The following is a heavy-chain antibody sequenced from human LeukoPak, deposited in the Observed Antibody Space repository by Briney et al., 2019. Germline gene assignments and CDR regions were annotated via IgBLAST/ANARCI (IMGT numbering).Heavy chain of an antibody. CDR2: VHYSGST. D-gene: IGHD2-21*02. Sequence: SETLSLTCTVSGGSISDYYWSWIRQPPGKGLEWIGYVHYSGSTSYNPSLKSRVAISVDTSKNQVSLKVSSGTAADTALYYCARGHCVLAYWGQGTLVTVSS. CDR3: ARGHCVLAY. V-gene: IGHV4-59*01. CDR1: GGSISDYY. J-gene: IGHJ4*02.